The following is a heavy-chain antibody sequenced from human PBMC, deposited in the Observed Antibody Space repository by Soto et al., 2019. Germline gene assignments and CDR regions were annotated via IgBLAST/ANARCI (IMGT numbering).Heavy chain of an antibody. Sequence: ASVKVSFKASGYTFTSYDINWVRQATGQGLEWMGWMNPNSGNTGYAQKFQGRVTMTRNTSISTAYMELSSLRSEDTAVYYCARDLRYSSGWLYHGMAVWGQGTKVTVSS. CDR2: MNPNSGNT. J-gene: IGHJ6*01. D-gene: IGHD6-13*01. CDR3: ARDLRYSSGWLYHGMAV. V-gene: IGHV1-8*01. CDR1: GYTFTSYD.